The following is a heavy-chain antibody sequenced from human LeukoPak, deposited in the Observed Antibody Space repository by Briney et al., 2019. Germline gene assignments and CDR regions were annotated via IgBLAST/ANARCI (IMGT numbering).Heavy chain of an antibody. CDR1: GGSFSGYY. CDR2: INHSGST. CDR3: ARAFGAYCTNGVCYHFDY. V-gene: IGHV4-34*01. Sequence: SETPSLTCAVYGGSFSGYYWSWIRQPPGKGLEWIGEINHSGSTNYNPSLKSRVTISVDTSKNQFSLKLSSVTAADTAVYYCARAFGAYCTNGVCYHFDYWGQGTLVTVSS. D-gene: IGHD2-8*01. J-gene: IGHJ4*02.